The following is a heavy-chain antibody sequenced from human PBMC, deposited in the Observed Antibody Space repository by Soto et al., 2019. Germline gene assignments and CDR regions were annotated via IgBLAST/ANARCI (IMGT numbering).Heavy chain of an antibody. CDR1: GGSIISSPDW. Sequence: QLRLQESGPGLVKPSETLSLICTVSGGSIISSPDWWGWVRQPPGKGPEWIASIYRDGATYYNPSLNSRVTVFVDSSKNQFSLKLTSVTAADTAIYYCARLAGSSFFTYWGPGTRVTVSS. V-gene: IGHV4-39*01. CDR2: IYRDGAT. CDR3: ARLAGSSFFTY. J-gene: IGHJ4*02. D-gene: IGHD6-6*01.